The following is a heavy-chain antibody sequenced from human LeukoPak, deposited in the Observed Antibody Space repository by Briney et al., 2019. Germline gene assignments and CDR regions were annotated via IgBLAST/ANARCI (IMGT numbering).Heavy chain of an antibody. J-gene: IGHJ4*02. V-gene: IGHV3-21*01. CDR1: GFTFSSYS. CDR2: ISSSSSYI. CDR3: ARDLRSPGYCSSTSCLYFDY. D-gene: IGHD2-2*03. Sequence: GGSLRLSCAASGFTFSSYSMNWVRQAPGKGLEWVSSISSSSSYIYYADSVKGRFTISRDNAKNSLYLQMNSLRAEDTAVYYCARDLRSPGYCSSTSCLYFDYWGQGTLVTVSS.